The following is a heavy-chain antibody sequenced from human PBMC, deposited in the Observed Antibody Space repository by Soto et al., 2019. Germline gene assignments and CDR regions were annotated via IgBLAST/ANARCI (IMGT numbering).Heavy chain of an antibody. J-gene: IGHJ6*03. CDR1: GFTFSSYA. D-gene: IGHD1-26*01. V-gene: IGHV3-23*01. CDR2: ISGSGGST. Sequence: GGSLRLSCAASGFTFSSYAMSWVRQAPGKGLEWVSAISGSGGSTYYADSVKGRFTISRDNSKNTLYLQMNSLRAEDTAVYYCVEQGFSVDYYYYYMDVWGKGTTVTV. CDR3: VEQGFSVDYYYYYMDV.